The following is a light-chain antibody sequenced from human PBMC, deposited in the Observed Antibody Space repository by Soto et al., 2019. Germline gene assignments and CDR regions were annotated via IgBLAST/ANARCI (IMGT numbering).Light chain of an antibody. CDR3: SSYTSSRTLV. V-gene: IGLV2-14*03. CDR1: STDVGGYNY. J-gene: IGLJ2*01. CDR2: DVS. Sequence: QSALTQPASASGSPGQSITISCTGTSTDVGGYNYVSWYQHHPGKAPKVMIHDVSNRPSGVSNRFSGSKSANTASLTISGLQAEDEADYYCSSYTSSRTLVFGGGTKLTVL.